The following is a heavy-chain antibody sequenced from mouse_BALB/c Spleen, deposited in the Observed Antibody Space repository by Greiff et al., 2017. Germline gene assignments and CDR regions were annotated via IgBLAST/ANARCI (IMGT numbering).Heavy chain of an antibody. D-gene: IGHD2-4*01. CDR3: ALDYDYDGGFAY. CDR1: GFNIKDTY. V-gene: IGHV14-3*02. CDR2: IDPANGNT. Sequence: VQLQQSGAELVKPGASVKLSCTASGFNIKDTYMHWVKQRPEQGLEWIGRIDPANGNTKYDPKFQGKATITADTSSNTAYLQLSSLTSEDTAVYYCALDYDYDGGFAYWGQGTLVTVSA. J-gene: IGHJ3*01.